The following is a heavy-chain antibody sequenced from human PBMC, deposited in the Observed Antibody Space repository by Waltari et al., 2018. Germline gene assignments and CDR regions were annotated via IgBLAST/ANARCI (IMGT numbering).Heavy chain of an antibody. CDR3: ARRGQWLVQPFGY. V-gene: IGHV4-34*01. J-gene: IGHJ4*02. CDR2: INHSGST. D-gene: IGHD6-19*01. CDR1: GWSFSGYY. Sequence: QVQLQQWGAGLLKPSETLSLTCAVYGWSFSGYYWSWILQPPGKGLEWIGEINHSGSTNYNPSLKSRVTISVDTSKNQFSLKLSSVTAADTAVYYCARRGQWLVQPFGYWGQGTLVTVSS.